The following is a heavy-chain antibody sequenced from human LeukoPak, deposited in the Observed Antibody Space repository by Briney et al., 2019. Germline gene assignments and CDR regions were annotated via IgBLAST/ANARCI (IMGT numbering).Heavy chain of an antibody. Sequence: SETLSLTCTVSGDSFIGSYWSWIRQAPGKGLEWIGYIYYPVDTNYNPSLQSRVTISADVSRKQFSLRLTSVTAADTAVYYCERTRYFNSPVNNPPYYFDTCGQ. J-gene: IGHJ4*02. D-gene: IGHD2/OR15-2a*01. CDR2: IYYPVDT. V-gene: IGHV4-59*01. CDR1: GDSFIGSY. CDR3: ERTRYFNSPVNNPPYYFDT.